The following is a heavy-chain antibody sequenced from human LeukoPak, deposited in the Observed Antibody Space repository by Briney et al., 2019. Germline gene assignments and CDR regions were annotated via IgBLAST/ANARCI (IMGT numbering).Heavy chain of an antibody. V-gene: IGHV3-21*01. J-gene: IGHJ6*02. D-gene: IGHD6-19*01. CDR2: ISSSSSYI. Sequence: GGSLRLSCAASGFTFSSYSMNWVRQAPGKGLEWVSSISSSSSYIYYADSVKGRFTISRDNAKSPLYLQMNSLRAEDTAVYYCARDIAVAGYYYYGMDVWGQGTTVTVSS. CDR1: GFTFSSYS. CDR3: ARDIAVAGYYYYGMDV.